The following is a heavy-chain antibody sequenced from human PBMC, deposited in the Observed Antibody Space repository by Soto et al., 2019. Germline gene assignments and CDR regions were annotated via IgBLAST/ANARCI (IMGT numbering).Heavy chain of an antibody. CDR1: VGTFSSYA. CDR3: ARDGINDDILTGYRFYNWFDP. D-gene: IGHD3-9*01. CDR2: IIPIFGTA. Sequence: QVQLGQSGAEVKKPGSSVKVSCKASVGTFSSYAISWVRQAPGQGLEWMGGIIPIFGTANYAQKFQGRVTITADDATSTAYMELSSLRSEDTAVYYCARDGINDDILTGYRFYNWFDPWGQGTLVTVSS. V-gene: IGHV1-69*01. J-gene: IGHJ5*02.